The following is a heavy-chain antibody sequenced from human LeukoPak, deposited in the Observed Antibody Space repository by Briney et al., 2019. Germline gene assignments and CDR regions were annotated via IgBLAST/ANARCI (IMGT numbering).Heavy chain of an antibody. CDR3: ARDRGRGSSWEPNDY. CDR1: GFTFSSYW. Sequence: GGSLRLSCAASGFTFSSYWMHWVRQAPGKGLVWVSRINTDGSSTSYADSVKGRFTISRDNAKNTLYLQMNSLRAEDTAVYYCARDRGRGSSWEPNDYWGQGTLVTVSS. J-gene: IGHJ4*02. CDR2: INTDGSST. V-gene: IGHV3-74*01. D-gene: IGHD6-13*01.